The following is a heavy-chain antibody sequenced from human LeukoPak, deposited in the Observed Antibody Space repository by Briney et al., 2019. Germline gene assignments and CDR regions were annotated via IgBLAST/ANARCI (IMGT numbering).Heavy chain of an antibody. CDR3: ARSKSGSYYRRYDY. Sequence: PSETLSLTRAVYGGSFSGYYWSWIRQPPGKGLEWIGEINHSGSTNYNPSLKSRVTISVDTSKNQFSLKLSSVTAADTAVYYCARSKSGSYYRRYDYWGQGTLVTVSS. V-gene: IGHV4-34*01. D-gene: IGHD1-26*01. CDR1: GGSFSGYY. J-gene: IGHJ4*02. CDR2: INHSGST.